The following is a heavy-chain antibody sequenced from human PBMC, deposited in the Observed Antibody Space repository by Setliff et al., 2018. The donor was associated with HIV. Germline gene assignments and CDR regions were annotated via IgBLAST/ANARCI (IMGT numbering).Heavy chain of an antibody. Sequence: FTDIGGSFTDYHWIWIRQPPGKGLEWIGEINHSGSTHYNPSLKSRFTISVDTSKNQFSLKVNSVTAADTAVYYCARWHPPYGFWEEDYWGQGTLVTVSS. CDR3: ARWHPPYGFWEEDY. V-gene: IGHV4-34*01. CDR2: INHSGST. CDR1: GGSFTDYH. J-gene: IGHJ4*02. D-gene: IGHD3-10*01.